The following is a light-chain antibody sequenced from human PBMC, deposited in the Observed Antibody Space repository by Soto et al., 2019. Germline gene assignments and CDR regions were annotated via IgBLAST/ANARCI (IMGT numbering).Light chain of an antibody. CDR1: SSDVGGYNY. V-gene: IGLV2-8*01. J-gene: IGLJ2*01. CDR2: EVS. CDR3: SSYAGSNTPVV. Sequence: QSVLTQPPSASGSPGQSVTISCTGTSSDVGGYNYVSWYQQHPGKAPKLMIYEVSKRPSGVPDRFSGSKSGNTASLTVSGLQAGDEADYYCSSYAGSNTPVVFGGGTQLTVL.